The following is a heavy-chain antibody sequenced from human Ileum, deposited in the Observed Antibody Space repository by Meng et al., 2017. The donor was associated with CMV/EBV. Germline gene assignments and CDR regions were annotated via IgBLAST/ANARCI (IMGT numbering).Heavy chain of an antibody. J-gene: IGHJ4*02. D-gene: IGHD2-2*01. CDR2: VYSSGST. CDR3: ARGSSSWAFDY. CDR1: VGSISGYY. Sequence: GQLQESGPGLVKPSETLSLTCTVSVGSISGYYGSWIRQPATKGLEWIGRVYSSGSTDYNPSLQSRVTMSVDTSKNQFSLKLSSVTAADTAVYYCARGSSSWAFDYWGQGTLVTVSS. V-gene: IGHV4-4*07.